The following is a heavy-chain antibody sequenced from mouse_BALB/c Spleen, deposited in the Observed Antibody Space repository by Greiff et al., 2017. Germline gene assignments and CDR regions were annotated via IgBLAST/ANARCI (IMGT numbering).Heavy chain of an antibody. D-gene: IGHD1-2*01. V-gene: IGHV5-9-3*01. J-gene: IGHJ2*01. CDR2: ISSGGSYT. CDR3: ARHIITTAPGDY. Sequence: EVQVVESGGGLVKPGGSLKLSCAASGFTFSSYAMSWVRQTPEKRLEWVATISSGGSYTYYPDSVKGRFTISRDNAKNTLYLQMSSLRSEDTAMYYCARHIITTAPGDYWGQGTTLTVSS. CDR1: GFTFSSYA.